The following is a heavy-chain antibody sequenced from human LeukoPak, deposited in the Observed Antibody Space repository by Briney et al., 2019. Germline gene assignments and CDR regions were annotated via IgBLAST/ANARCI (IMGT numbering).Heavy chain of an antibody. Sequence: GGSLRVSCAASGFTFSNSAMGWVRQAPGKGLEWVSAISTSDGSTYYADAVKGRFTISSDNSKNTLYLQMNSLRAEDTAVYYCARAVDFWSGYPQPNWFDPWGQGTLVTVSS. CDR2: ISTSDGST. CDR1: GFTFSNSA. CDR3: ARAVDFWSGYPQPNWFDP. V-gene: IGHV3-23*01. D-gene: IGHD3-3*01. J-gene: IGHJ5*02.